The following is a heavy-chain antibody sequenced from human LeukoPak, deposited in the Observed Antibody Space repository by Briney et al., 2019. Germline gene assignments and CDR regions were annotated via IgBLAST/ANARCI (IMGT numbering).Heavy chain of an antibody. CDR3: VKDKSNRVRGVIVNWFDP. D-gene: IGHD3-10*01. Sequence: GGSLRLSCSGSGFTFSSYAMHWVRQAPGKGLEYVSAISSNGGSTYYADSVKGRFTISRDNSKNTLYLQMSSLRAEDTAVYYCVKDKSNRVRGVIVNWFDPWGQGTLVTVSS. J-gene: IGHJ5*02. CDR1: GFTFSSYA. CDR2: ISSNGGST. V-gene: IGHV3-64D*06.